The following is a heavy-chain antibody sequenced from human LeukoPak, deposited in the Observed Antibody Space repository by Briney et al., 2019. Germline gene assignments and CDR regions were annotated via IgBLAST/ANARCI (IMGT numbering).Heavy chain of an antibody. V-gene: IGHV4-59*01. CDR3: ARQHGESSRYHLDV. D-gene: IGHD6-13*01. Sequence: SETLSLTCTVSGGSISSYSWSWVRQPPGKGLEWIGHIFYSGSTNYNPSLESRVTISVDTSKNQLSLKLTSVTAADTAAYYCARQHGESSRYHLDVWGQGTTVTVSS. CDR1: GGSISSYS. J-gene: IGHJ6*02. CDR2: IFYSGST.